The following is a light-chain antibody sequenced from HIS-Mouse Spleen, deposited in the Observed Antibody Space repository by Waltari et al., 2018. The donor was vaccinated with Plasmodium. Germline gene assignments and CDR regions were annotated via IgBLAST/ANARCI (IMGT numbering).Light chain of an antibody. CDR1: QSVSSN. Sequence: EIVMTQSPATLSVSPGERDNLPCRDSQSVSSNLAWYQLKPGQAPRLLSDGPSTRATAMPARLSGSGSGTECTLTISSLQSEDFAVYYGQQYNNWSFTFGPGTKVDIK. CDR2: GPS. CDR3: QQYNNWSFT. V-gene: IGKV3-15*01. J-gene: IGKJ3*01.